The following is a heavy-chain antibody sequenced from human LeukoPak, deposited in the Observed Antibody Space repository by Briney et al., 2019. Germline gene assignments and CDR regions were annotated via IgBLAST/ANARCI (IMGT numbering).Heavy chain of an antibody. J-gene: IGHJ4*02. V-gene: IGHV3-66*01. CDR2: IYSGGST. CDR1: GFTVSSNY. Sequence: PGGSLRLSCAASGFTVSSNYMSWVRQAPGKGLEWVSVIYSGGSTYYADSVKGRFTISRDNSKNTVYLQINSLRAEDTAVYYCAASSGSDFDYWGQGTPVTVSS. CDR3: AASSGSDFDY. D-gene: IGHD1-26*01.